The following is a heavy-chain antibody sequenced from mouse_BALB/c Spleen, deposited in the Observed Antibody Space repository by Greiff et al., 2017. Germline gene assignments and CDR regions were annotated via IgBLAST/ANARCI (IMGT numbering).Heavy chain of an antibody. CDR1: GFSLTGYG. CDR3: ARSLSAHVGVDY. Sequence: QVQLQQSGPGLVAPSQSLSITCTVSGFSLTGYGVNWVRQPPGKGLEWLGMIWGDGSTDYNSALKSRLSIGKDNSKSQVFLKMNSLQTDDTARYYCARSLSAHVGVDYWGQGTTLTVSS. J-gene: IGHJ2*01. CDR2: IWGDGST. V-gene: IGHV2-6-7*01. D-gene: IGHD1-2*01.